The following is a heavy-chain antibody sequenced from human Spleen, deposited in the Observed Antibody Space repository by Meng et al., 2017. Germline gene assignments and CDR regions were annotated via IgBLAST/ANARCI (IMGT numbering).Heavy chain of an antibody. Sequence: QVQLSQAGAEVKKPGASVTVSCKASGYTFTSYAMHWVRQAPGQSLEWMGWITPGSGNTKYSQKFQGRLTITTDTSASTAYMELRSLRSDDTAVYYCARGTPGRSYSDYWGQGTLVTVSS. J-gene: IGHJ4*02. V-gene: IGHV1-3*01. CDR3: ARGTPGRSYSDY. D-gene: IGHD3-10*01. CDR2: ITPGSGNT. CDR1: GYTFTSYA.